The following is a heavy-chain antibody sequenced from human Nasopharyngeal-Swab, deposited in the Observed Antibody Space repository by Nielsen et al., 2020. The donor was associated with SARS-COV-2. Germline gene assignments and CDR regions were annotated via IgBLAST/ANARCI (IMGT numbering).Heavy chain of an antibody. V-gene: IGHV3-48*01. Sequence: VRQAPGKGLEWVSYISGSSGTINYVDSVKGRFTISRDNAKNSPYLQMNSLRAEDTAVYYCARDSPITIFGVVITTPVDYWGQGTLVTVSS. D-gene: IGHD3-3*01. CDR3: ARDSPITIFGVVITTPVDY. CDR2: ISGSSGTI. J-gene: IGHJ4*02.